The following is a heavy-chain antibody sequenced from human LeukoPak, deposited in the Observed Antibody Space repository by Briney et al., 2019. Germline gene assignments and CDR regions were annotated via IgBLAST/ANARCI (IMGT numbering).Heavy chain of an antibody. J-gene: IGHJ6*02. Sequence: GGSLRLSCAASGFTITNYWLHWVRQAPGKGLVWVSHINGDGSSTTYADSVKGRFSISRDNAKNTLYLQMNSLRAEDTAVYYCATDRGYAMDVWGRGTTVIVSS. V-gene: IGHV3-74*01. CDR3: ATDRGYAMDV. CDR1: GFTITNYW. CDR2: INGDGSST.